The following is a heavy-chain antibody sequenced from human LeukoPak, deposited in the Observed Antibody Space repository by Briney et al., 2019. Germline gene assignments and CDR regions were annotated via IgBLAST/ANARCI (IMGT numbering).Heavy chain of an antibody. CDR3: ARDLWVAVAGTPRNYYYYYGMDV. D-gene: IGHD6-19*01. V-gene: IGHV1-69*13. J-gene: IGHJ6*02. CDR1: GGTFSSYT. Sequence: ASVKVSCKASGGTFSSYTLSWVRLAPGQGLEWMGGIIPIFGTANYAQKFQGRVTITADESTSTAYMELSSLRSEDTAVYYCARDLWVAVAGTPRNYYYYYGMDVWGQGTTVTVSS. CDR2: IIPIFGTA.